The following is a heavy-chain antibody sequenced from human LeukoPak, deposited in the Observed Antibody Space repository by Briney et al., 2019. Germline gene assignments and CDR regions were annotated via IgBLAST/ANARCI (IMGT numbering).Heavy chain of an antibody. V-gene: IGHV5-51*01. CDR2: IYPGDSDT. Sequence: KLGESLKISCKGSGYSFTTYWIGWVRQMPGKGLEWMGIIYPGDSDTRYSPSFQGQVTISADTSISTAYLQWSSLKASDTAMYYCARRGLYCSTTTCYLDYWGQGTLVTVSS. CDR3: ARRGLYCSTTTCYLDY. J-gene: IGHJ4*02. D-gene: IGHD2-2*01. CDR1: GYSFTTYW.